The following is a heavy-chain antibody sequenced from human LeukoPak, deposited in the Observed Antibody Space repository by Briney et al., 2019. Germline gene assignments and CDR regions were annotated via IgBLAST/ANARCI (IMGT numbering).Heavy chain of an antibody. J-gene: IGHJ4*02. CDR3: ARGRILWFGELYYFDY. CDR2: INHSGST. V-gene: IGHV4-34*01. Sequence: SETLSLTCAVYGGSFSGYYWSWIRQPPGKGLECIGEINHSGSTNYNPSLKSRVTISVDTSKNQFSLKLSSVTAADTAVYYCARGRILWFGELYYFDYWGQGTLVTVSS. CDR1: GGSFSGYY. D-gene: IGHD3-10*01.